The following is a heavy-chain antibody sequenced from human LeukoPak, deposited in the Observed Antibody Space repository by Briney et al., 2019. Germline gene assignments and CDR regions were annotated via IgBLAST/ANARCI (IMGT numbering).Heavy chain of an antibody. D-gene: IGHD3-9*01. Sequence: ASVKVSCKASGYTFTSYGISWVRQAPGQGLEWMGWISAYNGNTNYAQKLQGRVTMTTDTSTSTAYMELRSLRSDDTAVYYCARDPTELRYFDWLPPEDGMDVWGQGTTVTVSS. CDR2: ISAYNGNT. J-gene: IGHJ6*02. V-gene: IGHV1-18*01. CDR3: ARDPTELRYFDWLPPEDGMDV. CDR1: GYTFTSYG.